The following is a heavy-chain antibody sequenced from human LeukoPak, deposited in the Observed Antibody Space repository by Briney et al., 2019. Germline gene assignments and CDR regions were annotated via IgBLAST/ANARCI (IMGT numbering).Heavy chain of an antibody. D-gene: IGHD2-2*03. J-gene: IGHJ5*02. Sequence: SETLSLTCTASGGSVSSVSCFWAWIRQPPGKGLEWIGYMYYSGSNKYNPSLKSRVTISVDTSKNQFSLKLSSVTAAYTAVYFCAKLDSFNCFVLWRQGTLVTVSS. CDR3: AKLDSFNCFVL. V-gene: IGHV4-61*01. CDR2: MYYSGSN. CDR1: GGSVSSVSCF.